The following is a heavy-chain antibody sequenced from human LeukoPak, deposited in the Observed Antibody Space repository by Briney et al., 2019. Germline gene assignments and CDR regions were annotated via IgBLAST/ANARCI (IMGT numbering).Heavy chain of an antibody. Sequence: PSETLSLTCAVYGGSFSGYYWSWIRQPPGKGLEWIGEINHSGRTNYNPSLKSRVTISVDTSKNQFSLKVSSVTAADTAVYYCARAGDRSGYSDYWGQGILVTVSS. CDR2: INHSGRT. D-gene: IGHD3-22*01. CDR1: GGSFSGYY. CDR3: ARAGDRSGYSDY. J-gene: IGHJ4*02. V-gene: IGHV4-34*01.